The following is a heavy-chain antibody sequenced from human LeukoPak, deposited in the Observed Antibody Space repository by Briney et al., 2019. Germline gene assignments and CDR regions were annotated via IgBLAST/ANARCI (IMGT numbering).Heavy chain of an antibody. CDR1: GFTFSAYA. D-gene: IGHD3-22*01. CDR3: AKDWAMILYYFDY. CDR2: MSGSGGSS. V-gene: IGHV3-23*01. Sequence: GGSLRLSFAASGFTFSAYAMGWVRHAPGKGLEWVSVMSGSGGSSYYADSVKGRFTISRDNSKNTLYLQMNSLRAEDTAVYYCAKDWAMILYYFDYWGQGTLVTVSS. J-gene: IGHJ4*02.